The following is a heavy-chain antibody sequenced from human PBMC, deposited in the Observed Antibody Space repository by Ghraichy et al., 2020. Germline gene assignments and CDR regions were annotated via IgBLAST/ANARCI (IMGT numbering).Heavy chain of an antibody. D-gene: IGHD1-26*01. CDR1: GGSISSYY. V-gene: IGHV4-59*01. CDR2: IYYSGST. Sequence: SETLSLTCTVSGGSISSYYWSWIRQPPGKGLEWIGYIYYSGSTNYNPSLKSRVTISVDTSKNQFSLKLSSVTAADTAVYYCATTVSGSYYHYWGQGTLVTVSS. CDR3: ATTVSGSYYHY. J-gene: IGHJ4*02.